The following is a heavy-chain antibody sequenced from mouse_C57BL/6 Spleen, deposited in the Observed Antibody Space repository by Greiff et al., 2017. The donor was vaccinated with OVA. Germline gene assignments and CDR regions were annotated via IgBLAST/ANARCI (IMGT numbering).Heavy chain of an antibody. CDR1: GYSITSGYY. CDR3: ARYYDAMDY. J-gene: IGHJ4*01. CDR2: ISYDGSN. Sequence: DVKLVESGPGLVKPSQSLSLTCSVTGYSITSGYYWNWIRQFPGNKLEWMGYISYDGSNNYNPSLKNRISITRDTSKNQFFLKLNSVTTEDTATYYCARYYDAMDYWGQGTSVTVSS. V-gene: IGHV3-6*01.